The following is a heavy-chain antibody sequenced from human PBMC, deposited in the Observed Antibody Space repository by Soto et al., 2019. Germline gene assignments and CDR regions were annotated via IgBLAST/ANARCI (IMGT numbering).Heavy chain of an antibody. V-gene: IGHV4-30-4*01. CDR3: AREGSRAL. D-gene: IGHD2-15*01. J-gene: IGHJ4*02. CDR2: IYYSGST. Sequence: SETLSLTCTVSGGSISSGDYYWSWIRQPPGRGLEWIGYIYYSGSTYYNPPLRSRVTRLVDTSKNQFSLKLSSVTAADTAVYYCAREGSRALWGKGTLVTVSP. CDR1: GGSISSGDYY.